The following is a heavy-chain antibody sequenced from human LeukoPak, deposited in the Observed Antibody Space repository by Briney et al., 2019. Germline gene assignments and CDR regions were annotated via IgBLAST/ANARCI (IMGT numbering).Heavy chain of an antibody. CDR2: IYYSGST. CDR3: ARGRRQLVRSWGY. J-gene: IGHJ4*02. D-gene: IGHD6-13*01. V-gene: IGHV4-39*07. CDR1: GGSISSSSYY. Sequence: SETLSLTCTVSGGSISSSSYYWGWIRQPPGKGLEWIGSIYYSGSTYYNPSLKSRVTISVDTSKNQFSLKLSSVTAADTAVYYCARGRRQLVRSWGYWGQGTLVTVSS.